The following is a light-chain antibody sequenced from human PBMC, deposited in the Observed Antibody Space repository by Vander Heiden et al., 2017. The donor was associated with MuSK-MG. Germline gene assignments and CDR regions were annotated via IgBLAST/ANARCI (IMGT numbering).Light chain of an antibody. CDR1: QSISSW. CDR2: KAS. J-gene: IGKJ4*01. V-gene: IGKV1-5*03. CDR3: QQYDSYPVT. Sequence: IQMTQSPSTLSPFVGYIVTITCRASQSISSWLAWYQQKPGRAPSLLICKASNLESGVPSRFSDSGSGTEFTLTISSLQPDDFATYYCQQYDSYPVTFGGGTKVEI.